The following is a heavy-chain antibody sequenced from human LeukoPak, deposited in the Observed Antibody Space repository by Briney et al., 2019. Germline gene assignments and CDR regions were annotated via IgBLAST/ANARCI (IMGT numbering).Heavy chain of an antibody. CDR3: ARDEARYSSGYYPNWFDP. J-gene: IGHJ5*02. V-gene: IGHV1-18*01. CDR2: ISGYNGYT. Sequence: ASVKVSCKASGYTFTSYGISWVRQAPGQGLEWMEWISGYNGYTHYAHTLQGRVTMTTDTSTSTAYMELRSLRSDDTAVYYCARDEARYSSGYYPNWFDPWGQGTLVTVSS. CDR1: GYTFTSYG. D-gene: IGHD3-22*01.